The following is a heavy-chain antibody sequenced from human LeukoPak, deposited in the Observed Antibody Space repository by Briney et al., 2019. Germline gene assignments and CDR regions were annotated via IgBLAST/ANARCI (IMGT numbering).Heavy chain of an antibody. V-gene: IGHV3-33*01. CDR2: IWYDGSNK. D-gene: IGHD5-12*01. J-gene: IGHJ6*02. CDR1: GFTFSSYG. CDR3: ARDLPERGYSGYDSLLYYYYYGMDV. Sequence: GGSLRLSCAASGFTFSSYGMHWVRQAPGKGLEWVAVIWYDGSNKYYADSVKGRFTISRDNSKNTLYLQMNSLRAEDTAVYYCARDLPERGYSGYDSLLYYYYYGMDVWGQGTTVTVSS.